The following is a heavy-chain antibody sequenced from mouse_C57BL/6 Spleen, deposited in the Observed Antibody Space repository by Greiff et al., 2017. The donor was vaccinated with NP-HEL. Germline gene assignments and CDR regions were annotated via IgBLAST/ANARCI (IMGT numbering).Heavy chain of an antibody. D-gene: IGHD2-3*01. V-gene: IGHV1-82*01. J-gene: IGHJ4*01. CDR3: ARDDEGYAMDY. Sequence: VKLQQSGPELVKPGASVKISCKASGYAFSSSWMNWVKQRPGKGLEWIGRIYPGDGDTNYNGKFKGKATLTADKSSSTAYMQLSSLTSEDSAVYFCARDDEGYAMDYWGQGTSVTVSS. CDR2: IYPGDGDT. CDR1: GYAFSSSW.